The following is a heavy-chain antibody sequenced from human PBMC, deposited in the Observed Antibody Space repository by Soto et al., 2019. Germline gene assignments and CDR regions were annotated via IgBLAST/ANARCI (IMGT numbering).Heavy chain of an antibody. D-gene: IGHD1-1*01. CDR2: LSASGGNT. V-gene: IGHV3-23*01. J-gene: IGHJ4*02. Sequence: GGSLRLSCVASEFSISAYWMSWVRQAPGKGLEWVSALSASGGNTYYADSVKGRFTLSRDNSKNTLYLQMNSLRAEDTAVYYCAKAGTHSYFDYWGQGTLVTVSS. CDR1: EFSISAYW. CDR3: AKAGTHSYFDY.